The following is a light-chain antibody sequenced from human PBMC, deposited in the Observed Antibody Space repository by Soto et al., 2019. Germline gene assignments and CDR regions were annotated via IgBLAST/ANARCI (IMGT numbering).Light chain of an antibody. CDR2: ASY. CDR1: QNINKY. V-gene: IGKV1-39*01. Sequence: DVQMTQSPSSLSASVGDRVTITCRASQNINKYLNWYQQKPGKAPKLLIFASYSLQSGVPPRFSGNGSGTDFSLTISSLQPEDFASYYCQQSYNTLGCTFGQGTKLEI. CDR3: QQSYNTLGCT. J-gene: IGKJ2*02.